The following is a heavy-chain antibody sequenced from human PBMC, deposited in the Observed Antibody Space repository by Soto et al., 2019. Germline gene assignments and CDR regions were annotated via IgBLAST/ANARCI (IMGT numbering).Heavy chain of an antibody. CDR1: GFTFSSYG. J-gene: IGHJ6*02. Sequence: GGSLRLSCAASGFTFSSYGMHWVRQAPGKGLEWVAVISYDGSNKYYADSVKGRFTISRDNSKNTLYLQMNSLRAEDTAVYYCAKAVYYYGMDVWGQGTTVTVSS. D-gene: IGHD6-19*01. V-gene: IGHV3-30*18. CDR2: ISYDGSNK. CDR3: AKAVYYYGMDV.